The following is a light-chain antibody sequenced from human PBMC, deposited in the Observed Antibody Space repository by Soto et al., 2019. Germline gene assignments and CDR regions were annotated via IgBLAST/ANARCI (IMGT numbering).Light chain of an antibody. Sequence: QSALTQPRSVSGSPGQSVTISCTGTSSDVGGYNYVSWYQQHPGKAPKLMIYDVSKRPSGVPDRFSGSKSGNTASLTISGFQAEDEADYYCCSYAGSYTFYVFGTGTQLTVL. V-gene: IGLV2-11*01. J-gene: IGLJ1*01. CDR1: SSDVGGYNY. CDR2: DVS. CDR3: CSYAGSYTFYV.